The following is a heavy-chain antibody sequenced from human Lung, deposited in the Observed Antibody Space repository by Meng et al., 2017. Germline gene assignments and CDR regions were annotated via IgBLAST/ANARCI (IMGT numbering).Heavy chain of an antibody. V-gene: IGHV7-4-1*02. J-gene: IGHJ4*02. D-gene: IGHD3-22*01. CDR1: GYTFTTYA. CDR2: INTDTRNP. Sequence: QVQLVQAGSELKKPGAAAKSSCKGSGYTFTTYAMNWVRQAPGQGLEWMGWINTDTRNPTYAQGFTGRFVFSLDTSVSTAYLQISSLMAEDTAIYYCARGDLGMSGYYYTVHWGQGTLVTVSS. CDR3: ARGDLGMSGYYYTVH.